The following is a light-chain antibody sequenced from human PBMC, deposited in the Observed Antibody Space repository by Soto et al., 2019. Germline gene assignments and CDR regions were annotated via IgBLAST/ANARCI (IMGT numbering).Light chain of an antibody. Sequence: QSVLTQPPSASGSPGRSVTISCTGTRSGIGDSNFVSWYQQHPGEAPKLLIFEINRRPSGVPGRFSGSKSGNTASLTVSGLLAEDGADYYCGSYAGNTNFVFGTGTKVTVL. J-gene: IGLJ1*01. CDR2: EIN. CDR1: RSGIGDSNF. CDR3: GSYAGNTNFV. V-gene: IGLV2-8*01.